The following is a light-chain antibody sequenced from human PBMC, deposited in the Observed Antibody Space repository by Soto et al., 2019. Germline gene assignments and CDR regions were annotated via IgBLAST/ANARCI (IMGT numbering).Light chain of an antibody. CDR3: SSFTSSMTNV. Sequence: QSALTQPASVSGSPGQSITISCTGTSSDVGGYNSVSWYQQHPGKAPKLILYDVTDRPSGVSYRFSGSKSGNTASLTISGLQAADEADYFCSSFTSSMTNVFGSGTQLTFL. J-gene: IGLJ1*01. CDR1: SSDVGGYNS. V-gene: IGLV2-14*01. CDR2: DVT.